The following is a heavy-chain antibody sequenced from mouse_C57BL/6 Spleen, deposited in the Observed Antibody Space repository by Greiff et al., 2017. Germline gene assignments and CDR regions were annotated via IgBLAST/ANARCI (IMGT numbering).Heavy chain of an antibody. CDR2: IHPNSGST. CDR1: GYTFTSYW. D-gene: IGHD1-1*02. Sequence: QVQLQQPGAELVKPGASVKLSCKASGYTFTSYWMHWVKQRPGQGLEWIGMIHPNSGSTNYNEKFKSKATLTVDNTSSTAYMQLSSLTSEDSAVYYCARGELWSRSGYFDYWGQGTTLTVSS. CDR3: ARGELWSRSGYFDY. J-gene: IGHJ2*01. V-gene: IGHV1-64*01.